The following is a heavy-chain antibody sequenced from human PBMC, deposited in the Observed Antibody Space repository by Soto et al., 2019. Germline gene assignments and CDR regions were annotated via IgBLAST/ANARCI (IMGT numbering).Heavy chain of an antibody. J-gene: IGHJ4*02. CDR2: IWYDGSNK. Sequence: PGGSLRLSCAASGFTFSSYGMHWVRQAPGKGLEWVAVIWYDGSNKYYADSVKGRFTISRDNSKNTLYLQMNSLRAEDTAVYYCARDQNDFWSGTSTFDYWGQGTLVTVSS. CDR1: GFTFSSYG. D-gene: IGHD3-3*01. V-gene: IGHV3-33*01. CDR3: ARDQNDFWSGTSTFDY.